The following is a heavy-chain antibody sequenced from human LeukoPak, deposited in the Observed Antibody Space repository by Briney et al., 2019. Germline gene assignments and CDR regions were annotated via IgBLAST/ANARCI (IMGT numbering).Heavy chain of an antibody. V-gene: IGHV4-4*07. D-gene: IGHD2-2*01. CDR3: ARSQGYCSSTSCYAEDYFDY. J-gene: IGHJ4*02. Sequence: SETLSLTCTVSGGSISSYYWSWIRQPAGKGLEWIGRIYTSGNTNYNPSLKSRVTMSVDTAKNQFSLKLSSVTAADTAVYYCARSQGYCSSTSCYAEDYFDYWGQGTLVTVSS. CDR2: IYTSGNT. CDR1: GGSISSYY.